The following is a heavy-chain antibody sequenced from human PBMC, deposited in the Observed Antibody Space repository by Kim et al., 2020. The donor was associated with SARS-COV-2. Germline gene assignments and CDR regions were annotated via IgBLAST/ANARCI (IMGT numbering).Heavy chain of an antibody. V-gene: IGHV7-4-1*02. D-gene: IGHD6-19*01. CDR2: GNP. CDR3: AREGQWLPD. J-gene: IGHJ4*02. Sequence: GNPTYAQGFTGRFVFSLDTSVSTAYLQISSLKAEDTAVYYCAREGQWLPDWGQGTLVTVSS.